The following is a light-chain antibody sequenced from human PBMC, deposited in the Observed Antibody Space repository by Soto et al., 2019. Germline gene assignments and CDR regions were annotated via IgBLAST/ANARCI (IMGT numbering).Light chain of an antibody. J-gene: IGLJ1*01. CDR2: ENN. CDR3: GTWDSSLGYV. Sequence: QSVLTQPPSVSAAPGQKVTISCSGSSSNIGNNYVSWYQQLPGTAPKLLIYENNKRPSGIPDRFSGSKSGTSATLGITGLQTGDEADYYCGTWDSSLGYVFGTGTQLTVL. V-gene: IGLV1-51*02. CDR1: SSNIGNNY.